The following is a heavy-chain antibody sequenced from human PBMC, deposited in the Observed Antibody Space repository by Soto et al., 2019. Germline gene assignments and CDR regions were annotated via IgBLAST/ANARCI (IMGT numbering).Heavy chain of an antibody. J-gene: IGHJ5*02. D-gene: IGHD3-3*01. CDR2: INSDGSST. CDR1: GFTFSSYW. CDR3: ARGLRFLEWLTHNWFDP. V-gene: IGHV3-74*01. Sequence: EVQLVESGGGLVQPGGSLRLSCAASGFTFSSYWMHWVRQAPGKGLVWVSRINSDGSSTSYADSVKGRFTISRDNAKNTLYLQMNSLRAEDMAVYYCARGLRFLEWLTHNWFDPWGQGTLVTVSS.